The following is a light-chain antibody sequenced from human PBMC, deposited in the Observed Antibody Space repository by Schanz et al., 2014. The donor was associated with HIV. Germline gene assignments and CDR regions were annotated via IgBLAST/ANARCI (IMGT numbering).Light chain of an antibody. V-gene: IGLV2-14*03. J-gene: IGLJ1*01. CDR3: SSYTSSNTYV. CDR2: DVI. CDR1: SSDVGGYNY. Sequence: QSALTQPASVSGSPGQSITISCTGTSSDVGGYNYVSWYQQHPGKAPKLMIYDVIKRPSGVSNRFSGSKSGNTASLTISGLQADDEADYYCSSYTSSNTYVFGTGTKLTVL.